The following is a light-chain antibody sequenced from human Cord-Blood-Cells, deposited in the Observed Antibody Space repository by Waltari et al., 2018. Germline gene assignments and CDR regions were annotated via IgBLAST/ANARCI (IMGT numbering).Light chain of an antibody. Sequence: QSALTQPASVSGSPGQSLTISCTGNSSDVGGSNYVSWYQQHPGKAPKLMIYDVSNRPSGVSNRFSGSKSGNTASLTISGLQAEDEADYYCSSYTSSSTLVFGGGTKLTVL. CDR3: SSYTSSSTLV. CDR2: DVS. J-gene: IGLJ2*01. CDR1: SSDVGGSNY. V-gene: IGLV2-14*01.